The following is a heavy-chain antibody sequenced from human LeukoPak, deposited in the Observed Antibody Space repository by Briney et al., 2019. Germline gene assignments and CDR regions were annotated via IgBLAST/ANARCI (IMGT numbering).Heavy chain of an antibody. J-gene: IGHJ4*02. D-gene: IGHD6-13*01. CDR3: AKSRPRIAAAGTVDY. V-gene: IGHV3-30-3*02. Sequence: QSGGSLRLSCAASRFTFSSYAMHWVRQAPGKGLEWVAVISYDGSNKYYADSVKGRFTISRDNSKNTLYLQMNSLRAEDTAVYYCAKSRPRIAAAGTVDYWGQGTLVTVSS. CDR2: ISYDGSNK. CDR1: RFTFSSYA.